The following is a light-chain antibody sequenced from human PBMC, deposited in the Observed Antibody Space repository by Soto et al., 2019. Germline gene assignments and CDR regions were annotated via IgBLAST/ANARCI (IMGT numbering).Light chain of an antibody. Sequence: TQSPATLSVSPGERATLSCRASQSVSSNLAWYQQKPGKAPKLLIYDASSLESGVPSRFSGSGSGTDFTLTISSLQPEDFATYYCQQFNNYPYTFGQGTKVDIK. CDR2: DAS. J-gene: IGKJ2*01. V-gene: IGKV1D-13*01. CDR1: QSVSSN. CDR3: QQFNNYPYT.